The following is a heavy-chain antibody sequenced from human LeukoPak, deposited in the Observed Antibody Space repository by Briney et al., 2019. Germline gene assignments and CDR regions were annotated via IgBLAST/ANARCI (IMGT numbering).Heavy chain of an antibody. D-gene: IGHD3-22*01. CDR3: ARDYDSRARFDS. CDR2: VRSNGDYI. J-gene: IGHJ4*02. CDR1: GNEFIRHT. V-gene: IGHV3-21*01. Sequence: PGGSLRLSCAGSGNEFIRHTMNWVRRASGKGLEWISSVRSNGDYIYYADSVKGRFSISRDNARTSVYLQMNSLRVEDTAIYYCARDYDSRARFDSWGQGTLVTVSS.